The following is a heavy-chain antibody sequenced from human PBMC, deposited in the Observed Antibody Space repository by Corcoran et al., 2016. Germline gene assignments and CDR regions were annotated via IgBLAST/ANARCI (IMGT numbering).Heavy chain of an antibody. J-gene: IGHJ4*02. D-gene: IGHD2-21*02. CDR1: GFTFSSYG. CDR3: ARDLHGGNSGAWDY. Sequence: QVQLVESGGGVVQPGRSLRLSCVASGFTFSSYGMHWVRQPPGKGLEWVALIYYDGSNKYYADSVKGRFTISRDNSKNTLYLQMNSLRAEDTAVYYCARDLHGGNSGAWDYWGQGTLVTVSS. V-gene: IGHV3-33*01. CDR2: IYYDGSNK.